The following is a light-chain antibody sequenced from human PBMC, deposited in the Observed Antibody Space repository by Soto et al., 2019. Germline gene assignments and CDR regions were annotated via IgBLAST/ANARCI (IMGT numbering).Light chain of an antibody. CDR1: QSVSNN. CDR2: GAS. CDR3: QQYNNWPPEYT. Sequence: EIAMTQSPATLSVSPGERATLSCRASQSVSNNLAWYQQKPGQAPRLLIYGASTRATGFPARFSGSGSGTEFTLTISSLQSEDFAVYYCQQYNNWPPEYTFGQGTKLEIK. J-gene: IGKJ2*01. V-gene: IGKV3-15*01.